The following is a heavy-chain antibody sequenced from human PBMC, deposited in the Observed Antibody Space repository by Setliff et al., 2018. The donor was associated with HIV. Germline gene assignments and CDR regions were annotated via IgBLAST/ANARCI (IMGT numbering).Heavy chain of an antibody. V-gene: IGHV4-39*07. CDR1: GFFIKNSNYY. CDR3: SRSTVGAVASFP. CDR2: IHYSGST. D-gene: IGHD1-26*01. J-gene: IGHJ5*02. Sequence: SETLSLTCTVYGFFIKNSNYYWGWIRQPPGKGLEWIGNIHYSGSTYYNPSLKSRVYISVDTSKNQFSLRLTSLTAADTAIYYCSRSTVGAVASFPWGRGILVTVSS.